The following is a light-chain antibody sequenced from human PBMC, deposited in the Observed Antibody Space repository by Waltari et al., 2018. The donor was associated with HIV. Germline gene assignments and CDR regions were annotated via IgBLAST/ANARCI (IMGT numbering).Light chain of an antibody. V-gene: IGLV3-25*03. CDR2: KDT. Sequence: SYELTQAPSLSVPPGQTAKITCSGDTLSKHYVYWYQQKAGRAPVMIISKDTGGISGIQTRFSASSSGTTATLIISGVLAEDEADYYCQSAHSSATIFGGGTKLTVL. CDR3: QSAHSSATI. CDR1: TLSKHY. J-gene: IGLJ2*01.